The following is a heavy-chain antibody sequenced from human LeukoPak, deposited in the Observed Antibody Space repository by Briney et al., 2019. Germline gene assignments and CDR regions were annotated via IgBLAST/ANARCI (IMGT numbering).Heavy chain of an antibody. V-gene: IGHV3-21*01. CDR3: ARGLGGHFWSGYPFYWYFDL. CDR1: GFTFSSYS. CDR2: ISSSSSYI. Sequence: PGGSLRLSCAASGFTFSSYSMNWVRQAPGKGLEWVSSISSSSSYIYYADSVKGRFTISRDNAKNSLYLQMNSLRAEDTAVYYCARGLGGHFWSGYPFYWYFDLWGRGTLVTVSS. D-gene: IGHD3-3*02. J-gene: IGHJ2*01.